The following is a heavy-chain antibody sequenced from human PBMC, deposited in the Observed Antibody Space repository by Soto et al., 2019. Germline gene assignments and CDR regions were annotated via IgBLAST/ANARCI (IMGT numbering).Heavy chain of an antibody. D-gene: IGHD2-2*01. CDR1: GGTFSSYA. CDR2: IIPIFGTA. J-gene: IGHJ6*02. V-gene: IGHV1-69*01. CDR3: AGLSYCSSTSCYGYYYYGMDV. Sequence: QVQLVQSGAEVKKPGSSVKVSCKASGGTFSSYAISWVRQAPGQGLEWMGGIIPIFGTANYAQKFQGRVTITADEYTSTAYMELSSLRSADTAVYYCAGLSYCSSTSCYGYYYYGMDVWGQGTTVTVSS.